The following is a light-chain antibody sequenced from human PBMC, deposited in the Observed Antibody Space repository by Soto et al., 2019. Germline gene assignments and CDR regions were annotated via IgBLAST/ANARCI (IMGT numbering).Light chain of an antibody. CDR2: GAY. CDR3: QQYGSSPWT. V-gene: IGKV3-20*01. CDR1: QTIRINY. J-gene: IGKJ1*01. Sequence: ETVLTQSQGTLSLSPGERATLSCRASQTIRINYLAWYRQTPGQAPRLLIYGAYNRATGIADRFSGSGSGTDFTLIISRLEPEDFALYYCQQYGSSPWTFGQGTKVEIK.